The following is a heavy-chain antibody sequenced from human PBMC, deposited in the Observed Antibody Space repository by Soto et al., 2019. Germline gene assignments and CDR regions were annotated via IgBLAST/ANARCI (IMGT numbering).Heavy chain of an antibody. CDR1: GGTFSSYA. J-gene: IGHJ6*02. CDR2: IIPIFATA. CDR3: AQCLLGVNYYYGMDV. D-gene: IGHD3-16*01. V-gene: IGHV1-69*12. Sequence: QVQLVQSGAEVKKPGSSVKVSCKASGGTFSSYAINWVRQAPGQGLEWMGGIIPIFATADYAQKFQGRVTITADESTRTGYMELSSLRSEDTAVYYCAQCLLGVNYYYGMDVWGQGTTVTVSS.